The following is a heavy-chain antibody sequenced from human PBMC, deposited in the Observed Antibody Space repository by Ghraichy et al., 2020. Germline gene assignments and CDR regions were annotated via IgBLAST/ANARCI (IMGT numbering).Heavy chain of an antibody. CDR3: AKGGDWGSAPRDS. D-gene: IGHD7-27*01. J-gene: IGHJ4*02. Sequence: GGSLRLSCAASGFTFSSCAMHWVRQAPGKGLEWVAVISNDGSNKYYVDSVKGRFTISRDNFKNTLYLQMDSLRPDDTAVYHCAKGGDWGSAPRDSWGPGTRVSVSS. V-gene: IGHV3-30*18. CDR1: GFTFSSCA. CDR2: ISNDGSNK.